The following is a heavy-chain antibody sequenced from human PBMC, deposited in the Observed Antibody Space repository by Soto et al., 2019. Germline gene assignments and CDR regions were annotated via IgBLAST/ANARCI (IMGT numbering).Heavy chain of an antibody. D-gene: IGHD6-19*01. Sequence: PGGSLRLSCAASGFTFDDYTMHWVRQAPGKGLEWVSLISWDGGSTYCADSVKGRFTISRDNSKNSLYLQMNSLRTEDTALYYCAKDRGGSGWSKELYDAFDIWGQGTMVTVSS. J-gene: IGHJ3*02. CDR3: AKDRGGSGWSKELYDAFDI. V-gene: IGHV3-43*01. CDR2: ISWDGGST. CDR1: GFTFDDYT.